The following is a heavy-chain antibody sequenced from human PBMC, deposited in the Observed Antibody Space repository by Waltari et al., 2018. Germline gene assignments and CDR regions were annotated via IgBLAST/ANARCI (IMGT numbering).Heavy chain of an antibody. V-gene: IGHV4-34*01. D-gene: IGHD3-16*01. Sequence: VQLLESGGGLVQPGGSLRLSCAASGFTFSSYAMSWVRQAPGKGLEWIGEINHSGSTNYNPSLKSRVTISVDTSKNQFSLKLSSVTAADTAVYYCARGDDYVWGSYSLTTLYFDYWGQGTLVTVSS. CDR3: ARGDDYVWGSYSLTTLYFDY. CDR2: INHSGST. CDR1: GFTFSSYA. J-gene: IGHJ4*02.